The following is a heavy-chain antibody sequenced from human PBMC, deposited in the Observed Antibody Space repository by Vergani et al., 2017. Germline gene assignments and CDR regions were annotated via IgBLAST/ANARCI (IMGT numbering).Heavy chain of an antibody. D-gene: IGHD3-9*01. V-gene: IGHV3-49*04. CDR2: IRSKAYGGTT. CDR3: TRDQVLRYFDCFGSGYYYNGIDI. Sequence: EVQLVESGGGLVQPGRSLRLSCTASGYTFGDYAMSWVRQAPGKGLEWVGFIRSKAYGGTTEYAASVKGRFTISRDDSKSIAYLQMNRLKTEDTAVYYCTRDQVLRYFDCFGSGYYYNGIDIWGQGTTVTVSS. J-gene: IGHJ6*02. CDR1: GYTFGDYA.